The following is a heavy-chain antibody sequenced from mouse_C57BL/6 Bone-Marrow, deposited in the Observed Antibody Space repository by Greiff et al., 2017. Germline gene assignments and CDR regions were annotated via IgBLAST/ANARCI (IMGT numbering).Heavy chain of an antibody. CDR3: ARGVEY. Sequence: QVQLQQPGAELVMPGASVKLSCKASGYTFTSYWMHWVKQRPGQGLEWIGEIDPSDSYTNYNQKFKGKSTLTVDKSSSTAYMQLSSLTSEDSAVYYCARGVEYWGQGTTLTVSS. J-gene: IGHJ2*01. CDR2: IDPSDSYT. V-gene: IGHV1-69*01. CDR1: GYTFTSYW.